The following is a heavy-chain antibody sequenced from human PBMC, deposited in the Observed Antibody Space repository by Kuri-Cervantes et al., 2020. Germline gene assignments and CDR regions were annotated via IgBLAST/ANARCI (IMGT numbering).Heavy chain of an antibody. CDR2: IWYDGSNK. J-gene: IGHJ4*02. CDR1: GFTFSSYG. Sequence: GESLKISCAASGFTFSSYGMHWVRQAPGKGLEWVAVIWYDGSNKYYADSVKGRFTISRDNSENTLYLQMNSLRAEDTAVYYCAKEISSSWYAESYWGQGTLVTVSS. D-gene: IGHD6-13*01. CDR3: AKEISSSWYAESY. V-gene: IGHV3-30*02.